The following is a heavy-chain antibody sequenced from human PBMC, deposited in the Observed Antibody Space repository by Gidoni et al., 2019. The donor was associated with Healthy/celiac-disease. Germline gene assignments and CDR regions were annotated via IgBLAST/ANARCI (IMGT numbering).Heavy chain of an antibody. J-gene: IGHJ5*02. D-gene: IGHD3-22*01. CDR3: ARSRPRITMIVVVNQYNWFDP. V-gene: IGHV4-34*01. CDR2: INHSGST. CDR1: GGSFSGYY. Sequence: QVQLQQWGAGLLKPSETLSLTCAVYGGSFSGYYWSWIRQPPGKGLEWIGEINHSGSTNYNPSLKSRVTISVDTSKNQFSLKLSSVTAADTAVYYCARSRPRITMIVVVNQYNWFDPWGQGTLVTVSS.